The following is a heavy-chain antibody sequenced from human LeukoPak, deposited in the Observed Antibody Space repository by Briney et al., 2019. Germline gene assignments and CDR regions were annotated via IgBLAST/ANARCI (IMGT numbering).Heavy chain of an antibody. Sequence: ASVKVSCKVSGYTLTELSMHWVRQAPGKGLEWMGGSDPEDGETIYAQKFQGRVTMTEDTSTDTAYMELSSLRSEDTAVYYCATMYDYYDSSGYYPFDYWGQGTLVTVSS. CDR2: SDPEDGET. CDR3: ATMYDYYDSSGYYPFDY. D-gene: IGHD3-22*01. CDR1: GYTLTELS. V-gene: IGHV1-24*01. J-gene: IGHJ4*02.